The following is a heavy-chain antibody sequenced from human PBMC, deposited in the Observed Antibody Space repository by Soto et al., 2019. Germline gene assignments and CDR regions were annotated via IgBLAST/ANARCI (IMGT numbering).Heavy chain of an antibody. D-gene: IGHD3-22*01. CDR1: GGSISSSDHY. CDR3: ARVRFRGYYPFDY. J-gene: IGHJ4*02. V-gene: IGHV4-39*01. CDR2: IYYGGST. Sequence: QLQVQESGPGLVKPSETLSLTCTVSGGSISSSDHYWGWIRQPPGKGLEWIGSIYYGGSTYYTPSLKSRVAISVHTSKNQFSLKLSSVTVADTAVYYCARVRFRGYYPFDYWGQGTLVTVSS.